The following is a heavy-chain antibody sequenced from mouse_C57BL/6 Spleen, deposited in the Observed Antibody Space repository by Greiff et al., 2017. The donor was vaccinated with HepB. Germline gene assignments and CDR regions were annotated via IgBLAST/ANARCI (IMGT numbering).Heavy chain of an antibody. D-gene: IGHD2-1*01. Sequence: EVKVEESGEGLVKPGGSLKLSCAASGFTFSSYAMSWVRQTPEKRLEWVAYISSGGDYIYYADTVKGRFTISRDNARNTLYLQMSSLKSEDTAMYYCTRDLYYGNFYYAMDYWGQGTSVTVSS. CDR3: TRDLYYGNFYYAMDY. J-gene: IGHJ4*01. CDR1: GFTFSSYA. CDR2: ISSGGDYI. V-gene: IGHV5-9-1*02.